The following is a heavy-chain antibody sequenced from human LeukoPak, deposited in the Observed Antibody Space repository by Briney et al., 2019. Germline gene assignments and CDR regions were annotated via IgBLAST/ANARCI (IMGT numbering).Heavy chain of an antibody. CDR1: GFTFDVYA. D-gene: IGHD4-17*01. J-gene: IGHJ4*02. CDR3: AKDSRYDSGASGVTTALDY. CDR2: ISWNSGSI. V-gene: IGHV3-9*01. Sequence: GGSLRLSCAPSGFTFDVYAMHCVRPAPGEGLEWVSGISWNSGSIGYADSVKGRFTISRDNAKNSLYLQMNSLRAEDTALYYCAKDSRYDSGASGVTTALDYWGQGTLVTVSS.